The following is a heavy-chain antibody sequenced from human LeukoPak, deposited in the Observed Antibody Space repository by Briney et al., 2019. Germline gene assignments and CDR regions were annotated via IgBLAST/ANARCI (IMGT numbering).Heavy chain of an antibody. Sequence: ASVKVSCKASGYTFTSYGISWVRQAPGQGLEWMGWISAYNGNTNYAQKLQGRVTMTTDTSTSTAYMELRSLRSDDTAAYYCARDGGIVVVPAANNWFDPRGQGTLVTVSS. CDR2: ISAYNGNT. D-gene: IGHD2-2*01. V-gene: IGHV1-18*01. CDR3: ARDGGIVVVPAANNWFDP. CDR1: GYTFTSYG. J-gene: IGHJ5*02.